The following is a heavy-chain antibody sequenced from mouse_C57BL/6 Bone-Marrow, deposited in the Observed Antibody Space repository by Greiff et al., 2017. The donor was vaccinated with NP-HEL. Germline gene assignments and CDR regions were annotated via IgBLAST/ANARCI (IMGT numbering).Heavy chain of an antibody. J-gene: IGHJ4*01. V-gene: IGHV5-4*01. CDR1: GFTFSSYA. CDR3: ARERGITDYAMDY. D-gene: IGHD1-1*01. Sequence: EVNLVEAGGGLVKPGGSLKLSCAASGFTFSSYAMSLVRQTPEKRLEWVATISDGGSYTYYPDNVKGRFTISRDNAKNNLYLQMSHLKSEDTARYYCARERGITDYAMDYWGQGTSVTVSS. CDR2: ISDGGSYT.